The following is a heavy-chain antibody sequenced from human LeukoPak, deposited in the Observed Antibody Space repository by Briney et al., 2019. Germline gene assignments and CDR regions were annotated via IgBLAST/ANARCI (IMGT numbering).Heavy chain of an antibody. J-gene: IGHJ6*02. V-gene: IGHV3-9*01. CDR3: TKDVTPGGADV. CDR2: FDYNSGRI. CDR1: GFAFRDYA. D-gene: IGHD4-17*01. Sequence: GGSLRLSCTVSGFAFRDYAIHWVRQVPGKGLEWVSGFDYNSGRIDYADSVRGRFTISRDNAKNSLDLQMNSLRAEDTALYYCTKDVTPGGADVWGHGTTVTVSS.